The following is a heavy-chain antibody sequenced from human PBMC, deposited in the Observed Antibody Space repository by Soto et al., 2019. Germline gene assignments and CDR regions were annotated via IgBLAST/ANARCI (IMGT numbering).Heavy chain of an antibody. CDR3: AKGGRQWLVTSDFNY. Sequence: VQLVESGGGVVQPGRSLRLSCAASGFTFSDYAMHWVRQAPGKGLERVAVVSHDGRNTHYAASEKGRVTIYRDSSKNTVSLEMTSQRAEGKAVYYLAKGGRQWLVTSDFNYWGQGAQVTVSS. J-gene: IGHJ4*02. V-gene: IGHV3-30*18. CDR2: VSHDGRNT. CDR1: GFTFSDYA. D-gene: IGHD6-19*01.